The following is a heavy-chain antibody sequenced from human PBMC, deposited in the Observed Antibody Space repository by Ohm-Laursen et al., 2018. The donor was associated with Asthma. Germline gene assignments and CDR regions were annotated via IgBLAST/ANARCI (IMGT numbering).Heavy chain of an antibody. CDR3: AKDTTLEWLLRD. CDR2: ISYDGSNK. CDR1: GLPFSNFW. J-gene: IGHJ4*02. D-gene: IGHD3-3*01. Sequence: SLRLSCAASGLPFSNFWMSWVRQAPGKGLEWVAVISYDGSNKYYADSVKGRFTISRDNSKNTLYLQMNSLRAEDTAVYYCAKDTTLEWLLRDWGQGTLVTVSS. V-gene: IGHV3-30*18.